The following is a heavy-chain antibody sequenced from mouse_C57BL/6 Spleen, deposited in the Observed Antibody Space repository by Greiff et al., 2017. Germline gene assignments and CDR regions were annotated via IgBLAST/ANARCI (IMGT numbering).Heavy chain of an antibody. V-gene: IGHV1-22*01. Sequence: VQLQQSGPELVKPGASVKMSCKASGYTFTDYNMHWVKQSHGKSLEWIGYINPNNGGTSYNQKFKGKATLTVNKSSSTAYMELRSLTSEDSAVYYCARSTYGSSYWLAYWGQGTLVTVSA. J-gene: IGHJ3*01. CDR2: INPNNGGT. CDR3: ARSTYGSSYWLAY. CDR1: GYTFTDYN. D-gene: IGHD1-1*01.